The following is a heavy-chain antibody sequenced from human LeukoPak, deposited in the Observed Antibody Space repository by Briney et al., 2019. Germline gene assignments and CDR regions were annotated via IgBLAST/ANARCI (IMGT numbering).Heavy chain of an antibody. CDR1: GGSISSGGYY. CDR2: IYYSGST. J-gene: IGHJ2*01. V-gene: IGHV4-31*03. Sequence: SQTLSLTCTVSGGSISSGGYYWSWIRQHPGKGLEWIGYIYYSGSTYYNPSLKSRVTISVDTSKNQFSLKLSSVTAADTAVYYCARVRGIAAAYWYFDLWGRGTLVTVSS. D-gene: IGHD6-25*01. CDR3: ARVRGIAAAYWYFDL.